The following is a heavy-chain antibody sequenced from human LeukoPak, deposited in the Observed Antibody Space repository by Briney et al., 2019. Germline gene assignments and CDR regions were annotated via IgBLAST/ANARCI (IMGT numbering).Heavy chain of an antibody. V-gene: IGHV3-23*01. J-gene: IGHJ6*02. D-gene: IGHD3-10*01. Sequence: GGSPRLSCAASGFTFNNYAMSWVRQAPGKGLDWFSSTDGSGSSTYYADSVKGRFTISRDNSKNTLYLHMNSLRAEDTAVYYCAKYYYGSGNSYGMDVWGQGTTVTVSS. CDR2: TDGSGSST. CDR3: AKYYYGSGNSYGMDV. CDR1: GFTFNNYA.